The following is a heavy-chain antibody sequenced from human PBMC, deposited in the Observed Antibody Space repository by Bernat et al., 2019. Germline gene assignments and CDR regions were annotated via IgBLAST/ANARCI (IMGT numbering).Heavy chain of an antibody. D-gene: IGHD3-22*01. CDR1: GFTFSNAW. J-gene: IGHJ4*02. CDR3: TTASSQSSGYYYSRSGGRTYYFDY. CDR2: IKSKTDGGTT. Sequence: EVQLVESGGGLVKPGGSLRLSCAASGFTFSNAWMSWVRQAPGKGLEWVGRIKSKTDGGTTDYAAPVKGRFTISRDDSKNTLYLQMNSPKTEDTAVYYCTTASSQSSGYYYSRSGGRTYYFDYWGQGTLVTVSS. V-gene: IGHV3-15*01.